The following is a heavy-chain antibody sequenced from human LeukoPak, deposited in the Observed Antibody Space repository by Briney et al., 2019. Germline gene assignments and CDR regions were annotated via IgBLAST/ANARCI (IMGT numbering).Heavy chain of an antibody. CDR2: ISSSSSYI. CDR3: ASSHGDFYFEY. CDR1: GFTFSSYS. D-gene: IGHD2-21*01. Sequence: GGSLRLSCAASGFTFSSYSMNWVRQAPGKGLEWVSSISSSSSYIYYADSVKGRFTISRDNAENSLYLQMSSLRAEDTAVYYCASSHGDFYFEYWGQGTLVTVSS. V-gene: IGHV3-21*01. J-gene: IGHJ4*02.